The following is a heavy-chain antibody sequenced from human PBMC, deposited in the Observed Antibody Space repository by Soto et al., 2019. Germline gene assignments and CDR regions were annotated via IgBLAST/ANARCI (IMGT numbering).Heavy chain of an antibody. CDR2: ISNDGSNK. CDR3: TKDLWRGYSGPLDS. Sequence: QVQLVESGGGVVQPGRSLRLSCAASGFTFSSFGMHWVRQAPGKGLEWLAVISNDGSNKYYVDSVKGRFTISRDNSNNPLYLQMNSLRAEDTAVYYCTKDLWRGYSGPLDSWGQGTLVTVSS. J-gene: IGHJ4*02. CDR1: GFTFSSFG. V-gene: IGHV3-30*18. D-gene: IGHD2-15*01.